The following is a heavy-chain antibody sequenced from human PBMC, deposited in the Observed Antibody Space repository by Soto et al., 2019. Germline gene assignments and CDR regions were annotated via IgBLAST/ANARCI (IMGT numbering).Heavy chain of an antibody. Sequence: PSETLSLTCTVSGGSISSGDYYWSWIRQPPGKGLEWIGYIYYSGSTYYNPSLKSRVTISVDTSKNQFSLKLSSVTAADTAVYYCARGSYYYDYSGYYHYCGQITVVTDSS. CDR2: IYYSGST. D-gene: IGHD3-22*01. CDR3: ARGSYYYDYSGYYHY. CDR1: GGSISSGDYY. V-gene: IGHV4-30-4*01. J-gene: IGHJ4*02.